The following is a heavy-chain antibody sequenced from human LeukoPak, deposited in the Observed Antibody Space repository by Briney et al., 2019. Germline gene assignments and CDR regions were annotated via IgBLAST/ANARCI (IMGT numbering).Heavy chain of an antibody. CDR1: GFTFSSSA. D-gene: IGHD3-10*01. V-gene: IGHV3-23*01. Sequence: PGGSLRLSCAASGFTFSSSAMSWVRQAPGKELEWVSAISNNGGYTYYADSVQGRFTISRDNSKSTLCLQMNSLRAEDTALYYCATWRGSGSYGGYVDYWGQGTLVTVSS. J-gene: IGHJ4*02. CDR2: ISNNGGYT. CDR3: ATWRGSGSYGGYVDY.